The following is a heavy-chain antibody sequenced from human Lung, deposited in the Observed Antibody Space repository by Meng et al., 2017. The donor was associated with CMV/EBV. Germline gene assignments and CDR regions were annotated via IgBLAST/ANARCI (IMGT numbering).Heavy chain of an antibody. Sequence: GGSXRLXXAASGFTFSSYAMHWVRQAPGKGLEWVAVISYDGSNKYYADSVKGRFTISRDNSKNTLYLQMNSLRAEDTAVYYCARDEYIILVSYGMDVWGQGTTVXVSS. CDR2: ISYDGSNK. D-gene: IGHD3-9*01. CDR3: ARDEYIILVSYGMDV. CDR1: GFTFSSYA. J-gene: IGHJ6*02. V-gene: IGHV3-30-3*01.